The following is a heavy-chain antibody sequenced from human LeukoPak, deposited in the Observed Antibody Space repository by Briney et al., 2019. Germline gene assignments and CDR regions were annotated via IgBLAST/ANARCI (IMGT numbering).Heavy chain of an antibody. Sequence: SETLSLTCAVYGGSFSGYYWSWIRQPPGKGLEWIGEINHSGSTNYNPSLKSRVTISVDTSKNQFSLKLSPVTAADTAVYYCARHGGNPSELTIYYYYGMDVWGQGTTVTVSS. CDR1: GGSFSGYY. J-gene: IGHJ6*02. CDR2: INHSGST. CDR3: ARHGGNPSELTIYYYYGMDV. D-gene: IGHD3-16*01. V-gene: IGHV4-34*01.